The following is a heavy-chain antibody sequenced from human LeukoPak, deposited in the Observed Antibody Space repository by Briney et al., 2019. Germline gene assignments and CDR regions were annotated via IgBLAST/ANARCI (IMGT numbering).Heavy chain of an antibody. D-gene: IGHD2-2*02. CDR2: IYHSGST. J-gene: IGHJ5*02. Sequence: SETLSLTCAVSGYSISSGYYWGWIRQPPGKGLEWIGSIYHSGSTYYNSSLKSRVTISVDTSKNQFSLKLSSVTAADTAVYYCARLNVVVVPAAIPIPFDPWGQGTLVTVSS. CDR1: GYSISSGYY. V-gene: IGHV4-38-2*01. CDR3: ARLNVVVVPAAIPIPFDP.